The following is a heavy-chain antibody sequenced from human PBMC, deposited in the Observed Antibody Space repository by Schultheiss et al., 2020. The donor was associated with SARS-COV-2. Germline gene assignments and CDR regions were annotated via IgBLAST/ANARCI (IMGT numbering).Heavy chain of an antibody. CDR3: ARDGPGYCSGGSCYSGGYFDY. D-gene: IGHD2-15*01. CDR2: IWYDGSNK. V-gene: IGHV3-33*08. CDR1: GFTFSSYG. Sequence: GESLKISCAASGFTFSSYGMHWVRQAPGKGLEWVAVIWYDGSNKYYADSVKGRFTISRDNSKNTLYLQMNSLRAEDTAVYYCARDGPGYCSGGSCYSGGYFDYWGQGTLVTVSS. J-gene: IGHJ4*02.